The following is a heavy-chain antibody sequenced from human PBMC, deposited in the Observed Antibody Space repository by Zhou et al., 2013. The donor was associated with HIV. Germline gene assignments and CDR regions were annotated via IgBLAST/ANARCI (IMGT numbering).Heavy chain of an antibody. J-gene: IGHJ6*03. CDR1: GGSFSRNA. CDR2: IIPIYGRP. Sequence: QVQLVQSGPEVKKPGSSVKVSCKASGGSFSRNAINWVRQAPGQGLEWMGGIIPIYGRPTYAQKFQGTVTITTDESTNTVDMELNSLKIEDTAVYYCARADYGGNTDPHYYNFYYMDVWGKGTTVTVSS. CDR3: ARADYGGNTDPHYYNFYYMDV. D-gene: IGHD4-17*01. V-gene: IGHV1-69*05.